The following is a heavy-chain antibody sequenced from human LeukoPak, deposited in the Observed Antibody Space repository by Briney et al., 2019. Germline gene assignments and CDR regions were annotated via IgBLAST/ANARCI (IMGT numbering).Heavy chain of an antibody. J-gene: IGHJ4*02. Sequence: GGSLRLSCAASGITFSRYVMSWVRQAPGKGLEWVSLISGSGGNTYYADSVKGRFTISRDNSKNTLYLQMNSLRAEDTAVHYCAKDPTDSSGYYLYYFDFWGQGTLVTVSS. CDR2: ISGSGGNT. V-gene: IGHV3-23*01. CDR3: AKDPTDSSGYYLYYFDF. D-gene: IGHD3-22*01. CDR1: GITFSRYV.